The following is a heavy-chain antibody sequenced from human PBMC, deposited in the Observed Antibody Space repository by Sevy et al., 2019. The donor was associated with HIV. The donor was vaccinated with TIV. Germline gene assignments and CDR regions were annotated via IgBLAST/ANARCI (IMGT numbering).Heavy chain of an antibody. CDR1: DDSISSSNYF. CDR3: ARHGSWSFYFDY. V-gene: IGHV4-39*01. Sequence: SETLSLTCSVSDDSISSSNYFWGWIRQPPGKGLEWIGSIYYTATTYYNPSLKSRFTLSVDTSKKQFSLKLSSVTAADMAVYYCARHGSWSFYFDYWGQGILVTVSS. J-gene: IGHJ4*02. D-gene: IGHD6-13*01. CDR2: IYYTATT.